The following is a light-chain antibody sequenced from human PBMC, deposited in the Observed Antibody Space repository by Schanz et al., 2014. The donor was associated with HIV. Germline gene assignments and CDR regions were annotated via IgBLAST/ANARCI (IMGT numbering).Light chain of an antibody. J-gene: IGLJ3*02. CDR2: DVT. V-gene: IGLV2-14*03. CDR3: SSYISGNTWV. CDR1: RRDVGGYAY. Sequence: QSALTQPDSVSGSPGQSITISCTGTRRDVGGYAYVSWYQQHPGKAPKLMIYDVTNRPSGVSDRFSGSMSGNTASLTISGLQAEDDADYYCSSYISGNTWVFGGGTKLTVL.